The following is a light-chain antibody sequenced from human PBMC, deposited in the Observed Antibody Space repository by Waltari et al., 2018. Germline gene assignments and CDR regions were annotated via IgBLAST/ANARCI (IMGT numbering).Light chain of an antibody. Sequence: DIQMTQSPSTLAASVGDRVTITCRASQSITRWLDWYQQKAGKAPKLLIYKASILESGVPSRFSGGGSGTEFTLTISSLQPDDFATYYCQHYDSSSATFGRGTKVEIK. CDR1: QSITRW. J-gene: IGKJ4*02. CDR3: QHYDSSSAT. CDR2: KAS. V-gene: IGKV1-5*03.